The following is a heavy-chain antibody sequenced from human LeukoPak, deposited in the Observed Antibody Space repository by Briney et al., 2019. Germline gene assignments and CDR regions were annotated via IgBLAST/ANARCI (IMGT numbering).Heavy chain of an antibody. J-gene: IGHJ4*02. D-gene: IGHD2-2*01. CDR3: TTGYCSRTSCYYFDY. V-gene: IGHV3-15*01. Sequence: PGGSLRVSCAASGFTFSNAWMSWVRQAPGKGLEGVGRIKSKTDGGTTDYAAPVKGRLTISRDDSKNTLYLQMNSLKTEDTAVYYCTTGYCSRTSCYYFDYWGQGTLVTVSS. CDR1: GFTFSNAW. CDR2: IKSKTDGGTT.